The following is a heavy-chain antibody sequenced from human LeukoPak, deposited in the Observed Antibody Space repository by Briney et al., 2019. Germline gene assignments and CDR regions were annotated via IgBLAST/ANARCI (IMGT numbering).Heavy chain of an antibody. CDR1: GGSISSNY. V-gene: IGHV4-4*07. J-gene: IGHJ4*02. Sequence: SETLSLTCTVSGGSISSNYWSWIRQPAGRGLEWLGRIYASGSTNYNPSLKSRVTMSVDTSRNQFSLKMNSVTAADTAVYYCARDYPPADYWGQGTLVTVSS. CDR2: IYASGST. CDR3: ARDYPPADY.